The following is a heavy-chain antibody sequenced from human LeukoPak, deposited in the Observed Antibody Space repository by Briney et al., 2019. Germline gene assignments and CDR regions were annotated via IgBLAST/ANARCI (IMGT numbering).Heavy chain of an antibody. CDR1: GDFITAYY. J-gene: IGHJ4*02. Sequence: SETLSLTCTVSGDFITAYYWSWIRQAPGKGLEWIGYVYYSGKTDYNPSLRSRVTISLEMSNHQFSLKLTSVTAADTAVYYGASNTGTVFDNWGQGALVTVFS. CDR2: VYYSGKT. CDR3: ASNTGTVFDN. V-gene: IGHV4-59*01. D-gene: IGHD1-1*01.